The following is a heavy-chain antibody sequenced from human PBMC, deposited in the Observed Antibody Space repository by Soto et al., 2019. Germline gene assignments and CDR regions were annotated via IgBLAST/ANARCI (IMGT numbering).Heavy chain of an antibody. D-gene: IGHD2-15*01. V-gene: IGHV4-31*03. J-gene: IGHJ3*02. CDR3: ARQVAATSDAFDI. Sequence: QVQLQESGPGLVKPSQTLSLTCTVSGGSISSGGYYWSWIRQHPGKVLEWIGYIYYSGSTYYNPSLKSRVTISVDTSKNQFSLKLSSVTAADTAVYYCARQVAATSDAFDIWGQGTMVTVSS. CDR2: IYYSGST. CDR1: GGSISSGGYY.